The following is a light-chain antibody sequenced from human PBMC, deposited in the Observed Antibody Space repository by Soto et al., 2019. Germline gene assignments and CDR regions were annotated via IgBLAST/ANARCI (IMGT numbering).Light chain of an antibody. CDR2: NTS. Sequence: DIQMTQSPSTLSGSVGDRVTITCRASQTIGSWLAWYQQKPGKAPKLLLYNTSTFTSGVPSRYSGIASGPEFTLTISSLQPEDVAVYYCQQYCGSPRTFGQGTNVDVK. V-gene: IGKV1-5*03. CDR3: QQYCGSPRT. J-gene: IGKJ1*01. CDR1: QTIGSW.